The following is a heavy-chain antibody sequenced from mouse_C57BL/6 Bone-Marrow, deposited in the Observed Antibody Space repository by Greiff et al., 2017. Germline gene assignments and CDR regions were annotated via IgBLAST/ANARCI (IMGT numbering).Heavy chain of an antibody. J-gene: IGHJ3*01. CDR3: AMSYGKESWFAY. V-gene: IGHV1-81*01. Sequence: QVQLQQSGAELARPGASVKLSCKASGYTFTSYGISWVKQRTGQGLEWIGEIYPRSGNTYYNEKVKGKATLTADKSSSTAYMELRSLTSEDSAVYFCAMSYGKESWFAYWGQGTLVTVSA. CDR1: GYTFTSYG. D-gene: IGHD2-1*01. CDR2: IYPRSGNT.